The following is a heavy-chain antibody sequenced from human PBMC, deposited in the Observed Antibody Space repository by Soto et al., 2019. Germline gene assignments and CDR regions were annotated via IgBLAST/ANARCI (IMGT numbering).Heavy chain of an antibody. D-gene: IGHD3-3*01. J-gene: IGHJ4*02. CDR2: ISYDGSNK. Sequence: GGSLRLSCAASGFTFSSYAMHWVRQAPGKGLEWVAVISYDGSNKYYADSVKGRFTISRDNSKNTLYLQMNSLRAEDTAVHYCARADYDFWSGYFNWGQGTLVTVSS. CDR3: ARADYDFWSGYFN. V-gene: IGHV3-30-3*01. CDR1: GFTFSSYA.